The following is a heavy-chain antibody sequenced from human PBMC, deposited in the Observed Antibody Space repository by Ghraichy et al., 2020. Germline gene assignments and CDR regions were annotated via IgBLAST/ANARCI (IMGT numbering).Heavy chain of an antibody. CDR3: AHFEGIVVVPAAPRFDP. Sequence: TLVKPTQTLTLTCTFSGFSLSTSGVGVGWIRQPPGKALEWLALIYWNDDKRYSPSLKSRLTITKDTSKNQVVLTMTNMDPVDTATYYCAHFEGIVVVPAAPRFDPWGQGTLVTVSS. CDR2: IYWNDDK. V-gene: IGHV2-5*01. D-gene: IGHD2-2*01. CDR1: GFSLSTSGVG. J-gene: IGHJ5*02.